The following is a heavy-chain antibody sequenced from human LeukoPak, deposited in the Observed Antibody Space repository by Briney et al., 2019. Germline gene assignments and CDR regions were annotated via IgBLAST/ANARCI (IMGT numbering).Heavy chain of an antibody. CDR1: GFTFSSYT. CDR3: AKHGGYSSGWYFDY. V-gene: IGHV3-21*04. CDR2: ISSGSTYI. D-gene: IGHD6-19*01. Sequence: GGSLRLSCAASGFTFSSYTMNWVRQAPGKGLEWVSSISSGSTYIYYADSVKGRFTISRDNAKNSLYLQMNSLRAEDTAVYYCAKHGGYSSGWYFDYWGQGTLVTVSS. J-gene: IGHJ4*02.